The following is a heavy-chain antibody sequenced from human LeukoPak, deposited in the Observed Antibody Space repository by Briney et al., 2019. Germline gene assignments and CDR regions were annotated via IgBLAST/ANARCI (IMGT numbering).Heavy chain of an antibody. V-gene: IGHV6-1*01. CDR1: GDSDSGDRAV. CDR2: TYYRSKWNN. Sequence: SQTLSLTCAISGDSDSGDRAVWNWIRQSPSRGLEWLGRTYYRSKWNNHYAESVKGRITVNPDTSKNQFSLQLNSVTPEDTAVYYCARDAPGQSYFDYWGQGILVTVSS. CDR3: ARDAPGQSYFDY. J-gene: IGHJ4*02. D-gene: IGHD2-2*01.